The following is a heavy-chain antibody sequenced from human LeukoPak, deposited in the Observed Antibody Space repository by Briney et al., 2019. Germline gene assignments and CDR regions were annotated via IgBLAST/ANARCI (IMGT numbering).Heavy chain of an antibody. Sequence: SETLSLTCAVSGYSMSSGYYWGWIRQPPGKGLEWIGSIYHSGSTYYNPSLKSRVTISVDTSKNQFSLKLSSVTAADTAVYYCARVSFTMVRGVINYFDYWGHGTLVTVS. CDR2: IYHSGST. D-gene: IGHD3-10*01. CDR1: GYSMSSGYY. CDR3: ARVSFTMVRGVINYFDY. V-gene: IGHV4-38-2*01. J-gene: IGHJ4*01.